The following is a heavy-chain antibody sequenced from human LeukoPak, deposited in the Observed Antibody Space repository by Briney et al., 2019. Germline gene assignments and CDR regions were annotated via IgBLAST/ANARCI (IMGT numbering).Heavy chain of an antibody. CDR1: GFTFSRYA. Sequence: GGSLGLSCAASGFTFSRYAMSWVRQAPGKGLEWVSAISGSGGSTYYADSVKGRFTISRDNSKNTLYLQMNSLRAEDTAVYYCARVKESGSFDYWGQGTLVTVSS. V-gene: IGHV3-23*01. J-gene: IGHJ4*02. CDR2: ISGSGGST. D-gene: IGHD3-3*01. CDR3: ARVKESGSFDY.